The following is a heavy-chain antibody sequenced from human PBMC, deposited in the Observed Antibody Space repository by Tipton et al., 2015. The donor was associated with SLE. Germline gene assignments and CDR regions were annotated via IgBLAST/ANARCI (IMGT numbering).Heavy chain of an antibody. CDR1: GFSISTSDFY. D-gene: IGHD1-26*01. CDR3: ARSSFLYRKPPNELDN. J-gene: IGHJ4*02. CDR2: TFDSGT. Sequence: TLSLTCPVSGFSISTSDFYWAWIRQSPGRGLEWIGYTFDSGTNYNPSLKSRVTISVDTSKSQFSLKVNSVTATDTAVYYCARSSFLYRKPPNELDNWGQGTLVTVSS. V-gene: IGHV4-61*05.